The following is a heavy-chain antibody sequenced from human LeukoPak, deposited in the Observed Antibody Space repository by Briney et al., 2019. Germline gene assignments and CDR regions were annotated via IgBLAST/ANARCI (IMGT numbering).Heavy chain of an antibody. J-gene: IGHJ4*02. CDR1: GFTVSSSY. D-gene: IGHD3-22*01. CDR3: ARNYYDSSAYYYFYY. CDR2: IYSGGGT. Sequence: PGGSLRLSCAASGFTVSSSYMNWVRQAPGKGLEWVSLIYSGGGTYYADSVKGRFTISRDNSKNTLYLQMNSLRAEDTAVYYCARNYYDSSAYYYFYYWGKGTLVTVS. V-gene: IGHV3-66*01.